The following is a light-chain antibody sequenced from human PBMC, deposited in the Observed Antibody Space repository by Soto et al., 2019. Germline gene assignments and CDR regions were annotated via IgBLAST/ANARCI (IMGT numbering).Light chain of an antibody. CDR3: SSFTGTTTLDV. V-gene: IGLV2-14*03. Sequence: QSALTQPASVSGSPGQAITISCSGTSSDVGAFNYVSWYQQHPGKAPKLMIYDVSNRPSGVSNRFSGSKSGNTAFLTISGLQPEDEADYYCSSFTGTTTLDVFGTGTKLTVL. CDR2: DVS. CDR1: SSDVGAFNY. J-gene: IGLJ1*01.